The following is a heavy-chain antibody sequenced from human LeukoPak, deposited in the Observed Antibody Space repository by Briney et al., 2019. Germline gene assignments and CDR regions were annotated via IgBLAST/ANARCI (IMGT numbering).Heavy chain of an antibody. V-gene: IGHV3-53*01. CDR3: ARRAGEYSHPYDY. CDR1: GFTVSSNS. Sequence: GGSLRLSCTVSGFTVSSNSWSWVRQAPGKGLEWVSFIYSGGNTHYSDSVTGRFTISRDNPKNTLYLQMNSLRAEDTAIYYCARRAGEYSHPYDYWGQGTLVTVSS. CDR2: IYSGGNT. D-gene: IGHD2-15*01. J-gene: IGHJ4*02.